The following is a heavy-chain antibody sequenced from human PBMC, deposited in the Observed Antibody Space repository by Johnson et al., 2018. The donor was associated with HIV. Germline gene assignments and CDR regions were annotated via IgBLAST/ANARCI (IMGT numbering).Heavy chain of an antibody. CDR3: AKVPYCTGGLCFYDAFHM. CDR2: ISWNSGNI. J-gene: IGHJ3*02. CDR1: GFTFDDYA. V-gene: IGHV3-9*01. D-gene: IGHD2-8*02. Sequence: QLVESGGGLVQPGRSLRLSCAASGFTFDDYAMHWVRQAPGKGLEWVSGISWNSGNIGYADSVKGRFTISRDNAQNSLFLQMNSLRPEDTALYYCAKVPYCTGGLCFYDAFHMLGQGTMVTVSS.